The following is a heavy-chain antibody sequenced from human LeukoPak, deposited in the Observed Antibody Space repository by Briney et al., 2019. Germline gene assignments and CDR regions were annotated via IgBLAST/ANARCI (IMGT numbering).Heavy chain of an antibody. CDR1: GFIFSNYH. Sequence: AGGSLRLSCAASGFIFSNYHMNWVRQAPGKGLEWVSSISSSSSYIYYADSMKGRFTISRDNAKNSLYLQMNSLRAEDTAVYYCARDRVVAPYYFDYWGQGTLVTVSS. V-gene: IGHV3-21*01. D-gene: IGHD5-12*01. CDR3: ARDRVVAPYYFDY. J-gene: IGHJ4*02. CDR2: ISSSSSYI.